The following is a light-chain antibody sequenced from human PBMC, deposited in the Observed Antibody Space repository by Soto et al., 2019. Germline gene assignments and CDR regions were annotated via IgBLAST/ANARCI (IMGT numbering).Light chain of an antibody. CDR1: QSLLHGNGYNY. CDR3: MQALQTPLT. Sequence: DIVMTQSPLSLPVTPGEPASISCRSSQSLLHGNGYNYLDWYLQKPGQSPQLLIYLGSNRASGVPDRVSGSGSGTDFTLNISRVEAEDVGVYYCMQALQTPLTFGGGTKVEIK. V-gene: IGKV2-28*01. J-gene: IGKJ4*01. CDR2: LGS.